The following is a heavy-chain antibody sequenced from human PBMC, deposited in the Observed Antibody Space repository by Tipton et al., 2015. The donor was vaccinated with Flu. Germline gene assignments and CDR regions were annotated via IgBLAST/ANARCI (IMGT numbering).Heavy chain of an antibody. CDR1: GFTFSSYD. Sequence: GFLRLSCVASGFTFSSYDMHWVRQATGKGLEWVSAINTGGNTFYPDSVKGRFTISRENAKNSLYLQLNSLRAGDTAVYYCARAGNNYYGMDVWGQGTTVTVPS. CDR3: ARAGNNYYGMDV. CDR2: INTGGNT. D-gene: IGHD1/OR15-1a*01. V-gene: IGHV3-13*01. J-gene: IGHJ6*02.